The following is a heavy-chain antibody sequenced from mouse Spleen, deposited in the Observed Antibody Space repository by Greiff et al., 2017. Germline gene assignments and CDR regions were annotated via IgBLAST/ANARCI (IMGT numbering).Heavy chain of an antibody. D-gene: IGHD1-1*01. J-gene: IGHJ2*01. V-gene: IGHV1-20*02. CDR1: GYSFTGYF. CDR2: INPYNGDT. Sequence: EVHLVESGPELVKPGASVKISCKASGYSFTGYFMNWVMQSHGKSLEWIGRINPYNGDTFYNQKFKGKATLTVDKSSSTAHMELRSLASEDSAVYYCAREDYYGSSWGFDYWGQGTTLTVSS. CDR3: AREDYYGSSWGFDY.